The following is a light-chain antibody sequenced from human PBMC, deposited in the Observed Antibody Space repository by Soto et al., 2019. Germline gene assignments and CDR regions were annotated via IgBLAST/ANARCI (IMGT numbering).Light chain of an antibody. CDR2: AAS. CDR1: QSIGKY. Sequence: DIQMTQSPSSLSASVGDRVTITCRASQSIGKYLSWFQQTPGNAPKLLIYAASYLETGVSTRFSGSGSGTDFSFTITNLRPEDSGTYYCQQHDTRPTMTFGQGTRLEIK. J-gene: IGKJ5*01. CDR3: QQHDTRPTMT. V-gene: IGKV1-33*01.